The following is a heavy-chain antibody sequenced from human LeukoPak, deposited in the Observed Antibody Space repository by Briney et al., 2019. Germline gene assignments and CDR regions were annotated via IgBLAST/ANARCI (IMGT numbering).Heavy chain of an antibody. Sequence: PLETLSLTCSVSGGSISGSSYSWGWIRQPPRKGLEWIGNIDYSGTTHYNPSLKSRVTISIDTSEKQFSLRLSSVTAADTAVYYCARDGTIDARYNWFDPWGQGTLVTVSS. CDR1: GGSISGSSYS. CDR2: IDYSGTT. D-gene: IGHD2-2*01. V-gene: IGHV4-39*07. J-gene: IGHJ5*02. CDR3: ARDGTIDARYNWFDP.